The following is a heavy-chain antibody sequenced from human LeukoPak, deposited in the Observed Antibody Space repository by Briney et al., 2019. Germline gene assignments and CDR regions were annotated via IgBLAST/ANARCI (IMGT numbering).Heavy chain of an antibody. V-gene: IGHV3-21*01. Sequence: GGSLRLSCAASGFTFSSYSMNWVRQAPGKGLEWVSSISSSSSYIYYADSVEGRFTISRDNAKNSLYLQMNSLRAEDTAVYYCARDRQLDYYYYGMDVWGQGTTVTVSS. D-gene: IGHD6-6*01. CDR1: GFTFSSYS. J-gene: IGHJ6*02. CDR3: ARDRQLDYYYYGMDV. CDR2: ISSSSSYI.